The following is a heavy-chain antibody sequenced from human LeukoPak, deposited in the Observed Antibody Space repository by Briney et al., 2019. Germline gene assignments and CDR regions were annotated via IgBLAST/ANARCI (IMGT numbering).Heavy chain of an antibody. CDR1: GFTFSSYD. D-gene: IGHD3-9*01. CDR2: IGTAGDT. CDR3: ARALYYDILTGPYYYYGMDV. J-gene: IGHJ6*02. Sequence: GGSLRLSCAASGFTFSSYDMHWVRQATGKGLEWVSAIGTAGDTNYPGSVKGRFTISRENAKNSLYLQMNSLRAEDTAVYYCARALYYDILTGPYYYYGMDVWGQGTTVTVSS. V-gene: IGHV3-13*01.